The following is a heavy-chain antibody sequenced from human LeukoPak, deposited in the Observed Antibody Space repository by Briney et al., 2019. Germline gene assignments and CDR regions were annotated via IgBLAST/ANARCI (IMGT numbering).Heavy chain of an antibody. CDR3: AREEWDAFDI. CDR1: GFTFSDYY. V-gene: IGHV3-11*04. D-gene: IGHD3-3*01. Sequence: GGSLRLSCAASGFTFSDYYMSWIRQAPGKGLEWVGYISRRGSTIYYADSVKGRFTISRDNSKNTLYLQMNSLRAEDTAVYYCAREEWDAFDIWGQGTMVTVSS. CDR2: ISRRGSTI. J-gene: IGHJ3*02.